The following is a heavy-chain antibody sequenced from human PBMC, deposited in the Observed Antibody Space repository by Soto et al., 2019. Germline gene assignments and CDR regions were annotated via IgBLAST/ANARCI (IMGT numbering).Heavy chain of an antibody. CDR2: IYYSGST. Sequence: QLQLQESGPGLVKPSETLSLTCTVSGGSISSSSYYWGWIRKPPGKGLEWIGSIYYSGSTYYNPSLKSRVTISVDTSKNQFARKLRSVTDADTAVYYLARLRVAGPRGYFDYWGQGTLVTVSS. CDR1: GGSISSSSYY. CDR3: ARLRVAGPRGYFDY. J-gene: IGHJ4*02. V-gene: IGHV4-39*01. D-gene: IGHD6-19*01.